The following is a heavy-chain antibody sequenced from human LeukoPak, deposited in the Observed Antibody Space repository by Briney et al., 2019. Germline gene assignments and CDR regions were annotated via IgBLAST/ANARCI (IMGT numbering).Heavy chain of an antibody. CDR2: IYYSGST. CDR1: GGSINSYY. J-gene: IGHJ4*02. CDR3: ARVTGYMTEDYFDY. D-gene: IGHD6-13*01. Sequence: SETLSLTCTVSGGSINSYYWSWIRQPPGKGLEWIGYIYYSGSTNYNPSLKSRVTISVDTSKNQFSLRVSSVTAADTAVYYCARVTGYMTEDYFDYWGQGTLITVSS. V-gene: IGHV4-59*01.